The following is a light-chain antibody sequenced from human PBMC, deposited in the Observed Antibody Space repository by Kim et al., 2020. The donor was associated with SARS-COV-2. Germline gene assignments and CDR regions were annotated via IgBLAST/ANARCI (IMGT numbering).Light chain of an antibody. CDR3: QVWDSSSDPSYV. J-gene: IGLJ1*01. CDR2: YDS. Sequence: SYELTQPPSVSVAPGKTARITCGGNNIGSKSVHWYQQKPGQAPVLVIYYDSDRPSGIPERFSGSNSGNTATLTISRVEAGDEADYYCQVWDSSSDPSYVFGTGTKVTV. V-gene: IGLV3-21*04. CDR1: NIGSKS.